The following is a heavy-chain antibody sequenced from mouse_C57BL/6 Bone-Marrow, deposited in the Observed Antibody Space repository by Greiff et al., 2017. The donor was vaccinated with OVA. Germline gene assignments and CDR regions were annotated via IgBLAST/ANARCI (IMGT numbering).Heavy chain of an antibody. CDR2: LYPSGGYT. CDR3: ARQDGSSDGGLAY. J-gene: IGHJ3*01. Sequence: QVQLQQPGAELVRPGTSVKMSCKASGYTFTNYWIGWAKQRPGHGLEWIGDLYPSGGYTNYNEKFKGKATLTADTSSSTAYMQFSSLTSEDSAIYYCARQDGSSDGGLAYGGQGTLVTVSA. CDR1: GYTFTNYW. D-gene: IGHD1-1*01. V-gene: IGHV1-63*01.